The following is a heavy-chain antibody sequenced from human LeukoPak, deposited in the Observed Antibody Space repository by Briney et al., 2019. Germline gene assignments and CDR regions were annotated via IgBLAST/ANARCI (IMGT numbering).Heavy chain of an antibody. CDR2: ISSSSSYI. J-gene: IGHJ5*02. V-gene: IGHV3-21*01. Sequence: GGSLRLSCAASGFTFSSYSMNWVRQAPGKGLEWVSSISSSSSYIYYADSVKGRFTISRDNAKNSLYLQMNSLRAEDTAVYYCARGRREHKEASWFDPWGQGTLVTVSS. CDR3: ARGRREHKEASWFDP. D-gene: IGHD1-26*01. CDR1: GFTFSSYS.